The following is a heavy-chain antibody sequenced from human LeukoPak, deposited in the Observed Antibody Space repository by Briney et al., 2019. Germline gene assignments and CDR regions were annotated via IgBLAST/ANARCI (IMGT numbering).Heavy chain of an antibody. D-gene: IGHD1-26*01. CDR3: AKDVGKWESLHFFDY. V-gene: IGHV3-23*01. Sequence: PGGSLRLSCAASGFTFDDYAMHWVRQAPGKGLEWVSGISGSGASTYYADSVKGRFTISRDDSRNTLYLQMNSLRGDDTAVYYCAKDVGKWESLHFFDYWGQGTLVTVFS. J-gene: IGHJ4*02. CDR2: ISGSGAST. CDR1: GFTFDDYA.